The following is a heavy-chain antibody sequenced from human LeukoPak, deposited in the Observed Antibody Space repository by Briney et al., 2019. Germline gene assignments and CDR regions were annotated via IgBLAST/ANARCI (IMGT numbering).Heavy chain of an antibody. CDR3: ARGGGGLVVVDAFDI. V-gene: IGHV4-38-2*02. J-gene: IGHJ3*02. Sequence: PSETLSLTCTVSGYSISSGYYWGWIRQPPGKGLQWIGSIYHSGSTYYNPSLKSRVTRSVDTSKNQFSLKLSSVTAADTAVYYCARGGGGLVVVDAFDIWGQGTMVTVSS. CDR2: IYHSGST. CDR1: GYSISSGYY. D-gene: IGHD3-22*01.